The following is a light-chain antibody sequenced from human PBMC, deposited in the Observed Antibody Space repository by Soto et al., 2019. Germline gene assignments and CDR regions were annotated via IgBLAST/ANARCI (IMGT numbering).Light chain of an antibody. Sequence: AIRVTQSPSPFSASTGDRVTITCRASQDISTYLAWYQQKPGKVPKLLIYAASTLQSEVPSRFSGSGSGTDFTLTISCLQSEDFATYYCQQYYSYPFTFGPGTKVDIK. CDR2: AAS. J-gene: IGKJ3*01. CDR3: QQYYSYPFT. CDR1: QDISTY. V-gene: IGKV1-8*01.